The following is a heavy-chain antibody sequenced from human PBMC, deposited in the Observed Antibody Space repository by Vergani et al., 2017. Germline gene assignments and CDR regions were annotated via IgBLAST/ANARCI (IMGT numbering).Heavy chain of an antibody. Sequence: QVQLVQSGAEVKKPGASVKVSCKASGGTFSSYAISWVRQAPGQGLEWMGRIIPGLGIANYAQKFQGRVTITADKSTSTAYMELSSLRSEDTAVYYCASRFRQHSGYFGGAGSNYGMDVWGQGTTVTVSS. CDR2: IIPGLGIA. J-gene: IGHJ6*02. CDR1: GGTFSSYA. D-gene: IGHD5-12*01. CDR3: ASRFRQHSGYFGGAGSNYGMDV. V-gene: IGHV1-69*04.